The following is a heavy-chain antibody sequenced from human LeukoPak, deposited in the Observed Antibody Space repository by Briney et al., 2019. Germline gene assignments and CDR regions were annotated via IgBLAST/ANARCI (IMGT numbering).Heavy chain of an antibody. CDR2: INHSGST. V-gene: IGHV4-34*01. CDR3: AKAGTAMVSFPPYWFDP. Sequence: SETLSLTCAVYGGSFSGYYWSWIRQPPGKGLEWIGEINHSGSTNYDPSLKSRVTISVDTSKNQFSLKLSSVTAADTAGYYWAKAGTAMVSFPPYWFDPWGQGTLVTVSS. J-gene: IGHJ5*02. CDR1: GGSFSGYY. D-gene: IGHD5-18*01.